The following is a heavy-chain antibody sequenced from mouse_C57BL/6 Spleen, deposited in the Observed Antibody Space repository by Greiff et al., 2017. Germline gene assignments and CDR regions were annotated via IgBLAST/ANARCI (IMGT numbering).Heavy chain of an antibody. J-gene: IGHJ2*01. Sequence: VQLQQPGAELVRPGSSVKLSCKASGYTFTSYWMHWVKQRPIQGLEWIGNIDPSDSETHYNQKFKDKATLTVDKSSSTAYMQLSSLTSEDSAVYYCARRTGTNYFDYWGQGTTLTVSS. V-gene: IGHV1-52*01. CDR1: GYTFTSYW. CDR2: IDPSDSET. CDR3: ARRTGTNYFDY. D-gene: IGHD4-1*01.